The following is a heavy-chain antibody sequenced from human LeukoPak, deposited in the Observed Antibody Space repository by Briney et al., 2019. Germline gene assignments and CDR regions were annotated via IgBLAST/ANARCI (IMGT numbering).Heavy chain of an antibody. CDR2: IYYSGST. V-gene: IGHV4-30-4*08. J-gene: IGHJ2*01. Sequence: SQTLSLTCTVSGGSISSGDYYWRCIRQPPGKGLEWIGYIYYSGSTYYNPSLKSRVTISVDTSKNQFSLKLSSVTAADTAVYYCARERWHVVVPARPQGEWYFDLWGRGTLVTVSS. D-gene: IGHD2-2*01. CDR3: ARERWHVVVPARPQGEWYFDL. CDR1: GGSISSGDYY.